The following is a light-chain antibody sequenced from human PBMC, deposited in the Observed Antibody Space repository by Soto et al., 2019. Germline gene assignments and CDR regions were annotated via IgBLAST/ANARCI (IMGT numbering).Light chain of an antibody. CDR3: QQYGSSGT. CDR2: GAS. Sequence: EIVMTHSPAPLSVSAGERATLSCRARQSVRSNLAWYQQKPGQAPRLLIYGASTRATGIPARFSGSGSGTEFTLTISRLEPEDFAVYYCQQYGSSGTFGQGTKAAI. V-gene: IGKV3-15*01. CDR1: QSVRSN. J-gene: IGKJ1*01.